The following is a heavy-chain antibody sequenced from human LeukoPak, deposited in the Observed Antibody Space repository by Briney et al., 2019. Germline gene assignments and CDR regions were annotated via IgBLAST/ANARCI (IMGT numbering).Heavy chain of an antibody. CDR3: ARRSYRGVIGVYYYYYMDV. CDR2: IKQDGSEN. J-gene: IGHJ6*03. V-gene: IGHV3-7*01. Sequence: GGSLRLSCVASGFRFSTYWMSCVRQPPGQGREWVANIKQDGSENYYVDSVKGRFTTSRENAKNSVYLQMNRLRVEDTAVYYCARRSYRGVIGVYYYYYMDVWGKGTPVTVSS. CDR1: GFRFSTYW. D-gene: IGHD3-16*02.